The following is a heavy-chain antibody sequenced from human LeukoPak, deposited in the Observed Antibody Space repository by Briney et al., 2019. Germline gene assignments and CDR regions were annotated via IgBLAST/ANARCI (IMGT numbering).Heavy chain of an antibody. Sequence: GASVNVSCKASGYTFTSYAMHWVRQAPGQRLEWMGWINTGNGNTKYSQKFQGRVTMTRNTSISTAYMELSSLRSEDTAVYYCARGSAAYYDFWSGYWDYYYCGMDVWGQGTTVTVSS. V-gene: IGHV1-3*04. D-gene: IGHD3-3*01. CDR1: GYTFTSYA. CDR2: INTGNGNT. CDR3: ARGSAAYYDFWSGYWDYYYCGMDV. J-gene: IGHJ6*02.